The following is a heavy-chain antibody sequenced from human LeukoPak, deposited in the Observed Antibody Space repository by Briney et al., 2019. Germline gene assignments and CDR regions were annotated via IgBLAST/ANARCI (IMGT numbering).Heavy chain of an antibody. CDR1: GGTFSXYA. D-gene: IGHD3-10*01. V-gene: IGHV1-69*06. CDR2: IIPIFGTA. J-gene: IGHJ6*03. CDR3: ARQALLWFGAMDV. Sequence: XVSXXXSGGTFSXYAISWVRQAPGQGLEWMGGIIPIFGTANYAQKFQGRVTITADKSTSTAYMELSSLRSEDTAVYYCARQALLWFGAMDVWGKGTTVTVSS.